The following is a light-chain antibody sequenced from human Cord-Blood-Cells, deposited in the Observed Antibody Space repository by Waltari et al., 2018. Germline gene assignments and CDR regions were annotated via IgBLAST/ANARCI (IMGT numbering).Light chain of an antibody. J-gene: IGLJ2*01. Sequence: QSALTQPASVSGSHGQAITTPCTAPSRDGASYNLVSWYQQHPGKAPKLMIYAGSKRPSGVSNRFSGSKSGNTASLTISGLQAEDEADYYCCSYAGSSTVFGGGTKLTVL. CDR2: AGS. V-gene: IGLV2-23*01. CDR3: CSYAGSSTV. CDR1: SRDGASYNL.